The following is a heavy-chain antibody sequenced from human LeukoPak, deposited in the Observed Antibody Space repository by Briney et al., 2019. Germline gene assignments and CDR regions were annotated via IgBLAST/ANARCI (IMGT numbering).Heavy chain of an antibody. CDR2: ISGDGGST. D-gene: IGHD6-19*01. J-gene: IGHJ6*03. CDR3: AAGLGPYMDV. Sequence: GGSLRLSCAASGFTFDDYADQWVRQAPGKGLEWVSLISGDGGSTYYADSVKGRFTISRDNSKNSLYLQMNSLRTEDTALYYCAAGLGPYMDVWGKGTTVTVSS. V-gene: IGHV3-43*02. CDR1: GFTFDDYA.